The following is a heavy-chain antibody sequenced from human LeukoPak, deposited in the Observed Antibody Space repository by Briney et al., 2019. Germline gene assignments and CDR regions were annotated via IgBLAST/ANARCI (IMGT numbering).Heavy chain of an antibody. V-gene: IGHV3-15*01. Sequence: GASLRLARVGSTFTFRDAWMRWVRHAPGEGLEWVCRVKSKVDGETTDYASSVKARFTVSRDDSKNMVFLQMNSLQTEDTAVYFCTTHYDVLTGYYRADWFDPWGQGTLVTVSS. CDR2: VKSKVDGETT. CDR1: TFTFRDAW. CDR3: TTHYDVLTGYYRADWFDP. J-gene: IGHJ5*02. D-gene: IGHD3/OR15-3a*01.